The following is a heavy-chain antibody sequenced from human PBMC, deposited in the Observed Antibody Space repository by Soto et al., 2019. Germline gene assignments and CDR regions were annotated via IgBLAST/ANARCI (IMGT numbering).Heavy chain of an antibody. J-gene: IGHJ6*03. D-gene: IGHD2-8*01. CDR2: IYSGGST. CDR3: ARCMGYGGYYYYYMDV. CDR1: GFTVSSNY. V-gene: IGHV3-66*01. Sequence: EVQLVESGGGLVQPGGSLRLSCAASGFTVSSNYMSWVRQAPGKGLEWVSVIYSGGSTYYADSVKGRFTISRDNAKNTLYLQMNSLRAEDTAVYYCARCMGYGGYYYYYMDVWGKGTTVTVSS.